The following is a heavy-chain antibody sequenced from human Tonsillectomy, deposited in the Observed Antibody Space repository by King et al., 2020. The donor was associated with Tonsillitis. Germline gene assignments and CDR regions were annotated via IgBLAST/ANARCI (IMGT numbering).Heavy chain of an antibody. CDR3: AHRGYGDYPLDTFDV. V-gene: IGHV2-5*01. CDR2: IYWSEDK. CDR1: GISLTTNGMG. J-gene: IGHJ3*01. D-gene: IGHD2-21*02. Sequence: TLQESGPTLVKPTQTLTLTCTFSGISLTTNGMGVGWIRQPQRKALEWPGLIYWSEDKRYSPSLKNRLTITKYTSKNQVVLTMTNMDPVDTATYYCAHRGYGDYPLDTFDVWGQGTVVTVSS.